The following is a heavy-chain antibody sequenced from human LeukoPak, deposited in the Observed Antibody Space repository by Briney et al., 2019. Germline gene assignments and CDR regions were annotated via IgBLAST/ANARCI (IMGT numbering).Heavy chain of an antibody. V-gene: IGHV3-43D*04. Sequence: GGSLRLSCAASGFTFDDYAMHWVRQAPGKGLEWVSLISWDGGSTYYADSVKGRFTISRDNSKNSLYLQMNSLRAEDTALYYCAKGGYSYGPVVKDYMDVWGKGTTVTVSS. J-gene: IGHJ6*03. CDR3: AKGGYSYGPVVKDYMDV. CDR1: GFTFDDYA. CDR2: ISWDGGST. D-gene: IGHD5-18*01.